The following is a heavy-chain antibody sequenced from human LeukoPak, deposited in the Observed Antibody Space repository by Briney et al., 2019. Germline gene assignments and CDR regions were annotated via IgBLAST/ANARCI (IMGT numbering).Heavy chain of an antibody. V-gene: IGHV4-39*01. J-gene: IGHJ4*02. D-gene: IGHD5-12*01. CDR2: IYYSGST. CDR1: GGSFSGYY. Sequence: SETLSLTCAVYGGSFSGYYWGWIRQPPGKGLEWIGSIYYSGSTYYNPSLKSRVTISVDTSKNQFSLSLSSVTAADTAVYYCAALSGYSGYDWFSHFDYWGQGTLVTVSS. CDR3: AALSGYSGYDWFSHFDY.